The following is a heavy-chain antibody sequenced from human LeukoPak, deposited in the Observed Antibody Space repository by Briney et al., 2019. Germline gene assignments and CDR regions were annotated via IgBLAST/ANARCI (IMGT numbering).Heavy chain of an antibody. D-gene: IGHD3-10*01. CDR3: ARGHYGSGSYYNYPHDY. V-gene: IGHV1-69*04. J-gene: IGHJ4*02. CDR2: IIPILGIA. CDR1: GGTFSSYA. Sequence: SVKVSCKASGGTFSSYAISWVRQAPGQGLEWMGRIIPILGIANYAQKFQGRVTITADKSTSTAYMELSSLRSEDTAVYYCARGHYGSGSYYNYPHDYWGQGTLVTVSS.